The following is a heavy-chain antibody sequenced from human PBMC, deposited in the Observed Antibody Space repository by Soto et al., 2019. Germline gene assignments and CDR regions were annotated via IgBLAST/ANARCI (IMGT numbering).Heavy chain of an antibody. CDR3: ARDIVLVPAAMGHYYYGMDV. CDR2: INPSGGST. V-gene: IGHV1-46*01. J-gene: IGHJ6*02. D-gene: IGHD2-2*01. Sequence: GVSVKVSCKASGYTFTSYDMHWVRQAPGQGLEWMGIINPSGGSTSYAQKFQGRVTMTRDTSTSTVYMELSSLRSEDTAVYYCARDIVLVPAAMGHYYYGMDVWGQGTTVTVSS. CDR1: GYTFTSYD.